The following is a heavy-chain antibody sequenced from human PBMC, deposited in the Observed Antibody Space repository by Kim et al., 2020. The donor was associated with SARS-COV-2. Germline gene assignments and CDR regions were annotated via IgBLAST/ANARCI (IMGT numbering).Heavy chain of an antibody. CDR2: ISSNSGHT. V-gene: IGHV1-18*01. Sequence: ASVKVSCKASGYSFSNYGRVWARQAPGQGLDWMGWISSNSGHTKYAQNVQGRVTLTTDTSTNTGYMELSSLRSDDTAVYYCAPYYDSNSYRGQWDWGQGTPVTVSS. D-gene: IGHD3-22*01. CDR1: GYSFSNYG. J-gene: IGHJ4*01. CDR3: APYYDSNSYRGQWD.